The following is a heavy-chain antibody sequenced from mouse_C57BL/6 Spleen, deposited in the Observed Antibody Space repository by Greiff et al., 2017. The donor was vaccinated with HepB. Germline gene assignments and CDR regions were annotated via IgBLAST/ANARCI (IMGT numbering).Heavy chain of an antibody. V-gene: IGHV2-9-1*01. Sequence: VKVVESGPGLVAPSQSLSITCTVSRFSLTSYAISWVRQPPGKGLEWLGVIWTGGGTNYNSALKSRLSISKDNSKSQVFLKMNSLQTDDTARYYCAGSGPFITTEDYYAMDYWGQGTSVTVSS. CDR3: AGSGPFITTEDYYAMDY. J-gene: IGHJ4*01. CDR1: RFSLTSYA. CDR2: IWTGGGT. D-gene: IGHD1-1*01.